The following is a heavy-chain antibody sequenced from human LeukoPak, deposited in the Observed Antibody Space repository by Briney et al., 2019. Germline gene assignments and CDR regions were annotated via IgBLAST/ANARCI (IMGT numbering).Heavy chain of an antibody. D-gene: IGHD1-7*01. CDR3: AREAGITGTTFYMDV. J-gene: IGHJ6*03. CDR1: GFTVSSDY. V-gene: IGHV3-66*02. Sequence: GGSLRLSCAASGFTVSSDYMSWVRQAPGKGLEWVSVIYSGGSTYYADSVKGRFTISRDNSKNTLYLQMNSLRAEDTAVYYCAREAGITGTTFYMDVWGKGTTVTVSS. CDR2: IYSGGST.